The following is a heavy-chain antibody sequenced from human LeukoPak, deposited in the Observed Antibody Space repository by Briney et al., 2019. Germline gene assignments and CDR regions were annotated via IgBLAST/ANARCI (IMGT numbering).Heavy chain of an antibody. Sequence: GGSLRLSCTASGFTFGDYAMSWVRQAPGKGLEWVGFIRSKAYGGTTEYAASVKGRFTISRDDSKSIAYLQMNSLKTEDTAVYYCTGGYSYGPGVDYWGQGTLVTVSS. CDR2: IRSKAYGGTT. V-gene: IGHV3-49*04. J-gene: IGHJ4*02. D-gene: IGHD5-18*01. CDR3: TGGYSYGPGVDY. CDR1: GFTFGDYA.